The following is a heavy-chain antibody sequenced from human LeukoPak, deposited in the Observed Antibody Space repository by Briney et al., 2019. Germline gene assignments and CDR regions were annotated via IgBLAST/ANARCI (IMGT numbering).Heavy chain of an antibody. J-gene: IGHJ4*02. CDR2: IYYSGTT. CDR3: ARGRTPRGYNKANPGVSDY. D-gene: IGHD5-18*01. Sequence: SETLSLTCTVAGGSISSSSYYWGWLRQPAGNGLEWTGRIYYSGTTYYNPSLKSRVTISVDTSKNQFSLKLSSVTAADTAVYYCARGRTPRGYNKANPGVSDYWGQGTLVTVSS. V-gene: IGHV4-39*07. CDR1: GGSISSSSYY.